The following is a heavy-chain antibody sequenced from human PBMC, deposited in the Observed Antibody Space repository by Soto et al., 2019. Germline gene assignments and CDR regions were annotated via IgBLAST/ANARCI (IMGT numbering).Heavy chain of an antibody. V-gene: IGHV3-21*01. CDR1: GFTFSSYS. J-gene: IGHJ6*03. Sequence: EVQLVESGGGLVKPGGSLRLSCAASGFTFSSYSMNWVRQAPGKGLEWVSSISSSSSYIYYADSVKGRFTISRDNAKNSLYLQMNSLRAEDTAVYYCARAFPLYCSGGNCYDYMDVWGKGTTVTVSS. D-gene: IGHD2-15*01. CDR3: ARAFPLYCSGGNCYDYMDV. CDR2: ISSSSSYI.